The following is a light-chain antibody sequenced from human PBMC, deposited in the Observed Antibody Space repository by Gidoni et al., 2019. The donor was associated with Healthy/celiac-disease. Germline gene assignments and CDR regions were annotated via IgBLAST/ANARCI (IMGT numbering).Light chain of an antibody. J-gene: IGLJ1*01. CDR1: SSDVGGYNY. V-gene: IGLV2-14*01. CDR2: EVS. Sequence: QSALTQPASVSGSPGQSITISFTGTSSDVGGYNYVSWYQQHPGKAPNLMIYEVSNRPSGVSNRFSGSKSGNTASLTISGLQAEDEADYYCNSYTSSSTLYVFGTGTRVTVL. CDR3: NSYTSSSTLYV.